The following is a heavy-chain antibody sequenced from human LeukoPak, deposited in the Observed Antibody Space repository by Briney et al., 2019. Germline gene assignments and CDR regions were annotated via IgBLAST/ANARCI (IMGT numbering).Heavy chain of an antibody. J-gene: IGHJ4*02. CDR3: AKEYYYDSSGYGY. D-gene: IGHD3-22*01. CDR1: GFTFSSYG. Sequence: GGTLRLPCAASGFTFSSYGMSWVRQAPGKGLEWVSAISGSGGSTYYADSVKGRFTISRDNSKNTLYLQMNSLRAEDTAVYYCAKEYYYDSSGYGYWGQGTLVTVSS. V-gene: IGHV3-23*01. CDR2: ISGSGGST.